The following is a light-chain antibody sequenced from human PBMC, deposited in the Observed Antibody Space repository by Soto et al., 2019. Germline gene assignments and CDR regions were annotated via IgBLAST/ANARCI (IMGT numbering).Light chain of an antibody. CDR1: QSVLYTSNNKNY. V-gene: IGKV4-1*01. Sequence: DSVMTQSPDSLAVALGERTTIHCKSSQSVLYTSNNKNYLAWYQQKPGQPPKLLIYWASTRASGVPDRFTGSGSGTDFTLTISSLQAEDVAVYYCQQYYSIPRTFGQGTKVDIK. J-gene: IGKJ1*01. CDR2: WAS. CDR3: QQYYSIPRT.